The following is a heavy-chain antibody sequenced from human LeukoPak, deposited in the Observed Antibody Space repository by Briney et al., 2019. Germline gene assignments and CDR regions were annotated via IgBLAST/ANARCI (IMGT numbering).Heavy chain of an antibody. D-gene: IGHD3-16*01. CDR2: IYPGDSDT. Sequence: GESLKISCKGSGYSFTSYWIGWVRQMPGKGLEWMGIIYPGDSDTRYSPSFQGQVTVSADKSISTAYLQWSSLKASDTAMYYCASLPLWSLSAFDIWGQGTMVTISS. J-gene: IGHJ3*02. CDR3: ASLPLWSLSAFDI. V-gene: IGHV5-51*01. CDR1: GYSFTSYW.